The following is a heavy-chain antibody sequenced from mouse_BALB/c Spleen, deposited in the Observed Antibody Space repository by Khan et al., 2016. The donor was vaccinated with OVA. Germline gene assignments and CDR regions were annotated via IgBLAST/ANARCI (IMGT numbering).Heavy chain of an antibody. V-gene: IGHV1S137*01. J-gene: IGHJ2*01. CDR2: ISTYSGNT. CDR3: ARPAYDNYYDY. CDR1: GYTFTDYA. D-gene: IGHD2-3*01. Sequence: QVQLKQSGPELVRPGVSVKISCKGSGYTFTDYAMHWVKQSHAKSLEWIGLISTYSGNTNYNQKFKGKATMTVDKSSSTAYMELARLTSEDSAMXYCARPAYDNYYDYWGQGTTRTVSS.